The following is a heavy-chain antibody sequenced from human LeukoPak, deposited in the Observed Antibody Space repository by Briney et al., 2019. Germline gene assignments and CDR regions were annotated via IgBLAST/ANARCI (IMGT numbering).Heavy chain of an antibody. J-gene: IGHJ4*02. Sequence: SVKVSCKASGYTFTSYYIHWVRQAPGQGLEWMGRIIPILGIANYAQKFQGRVTITADKSTSTAYMELSSLRSEDTAVYYYARHPRDLDYWGQGTLVTVSS. CDR1: GYTFTSYY. CDR2: IIPILGIA. D-gene: IGHD3-10*01. V-gene: IGHV1-69*02. CDR3: ARHPRDLDY.